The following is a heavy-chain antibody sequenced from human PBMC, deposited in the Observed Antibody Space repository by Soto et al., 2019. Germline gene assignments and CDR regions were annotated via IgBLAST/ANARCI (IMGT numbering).Heavy chain of an antibody. J-gene: IGHJ6*02. D-gene: IGHD6-13*01. CDR1: GFSLSASGMC. CDR2: IDWDDDK. V-gene: IGHV2-70*01. CDR3: ARFFSAGPESGGYYYGMDV. Sequence: GSGPTLVNPTQTLTLTCTVSGFSLSASGMCVSWIRQPPGKGLEWLGVIDWDDDKYYSTSLKTRLAISKDTSKNQVVLTMTNLDIVDPAPYYCARFFSAGPESGGYYYGMDVWGQGTTVTVSS.